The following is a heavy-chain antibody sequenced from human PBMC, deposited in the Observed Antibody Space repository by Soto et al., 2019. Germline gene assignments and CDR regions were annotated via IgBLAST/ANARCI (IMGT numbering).Heavy chain of an antibody. CDR2: ISSNGGST. Sequence: GGSLRLSCAASGFTFSSYAMHWVRQAPGKGLEYVSAISSNGGSTYYANSVKGRFTISRDNSKNTLYLQMGSLRAEDMAVYYCARLQYDYIWGSYRPRAFDIRGQGTMVTVSS. CDR3: ARLQYDYIWGSYRPRAFDI. D-gene: IGHD3-16*02. J-gene: IGHJ3*02. V-gene: IGHV3-64*01. CDR1: GFTFSSYA.